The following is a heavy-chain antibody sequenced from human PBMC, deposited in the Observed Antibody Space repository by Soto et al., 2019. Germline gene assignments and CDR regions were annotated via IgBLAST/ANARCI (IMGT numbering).Heavy chain of an antibody. Sequence: EVQLVESGGDLVQPGGSLRLSCAASAFTFSHYWMHWVRQAPGKGLVWVSRINGDGSSTIYADSVKGRFTISRDNAKNTLYLQMNSLRAEATAVYYCARGDYVLRFDPWGQGTLVTASS. CDR2: INGDGSST. CDR3: ARGDYVLRFDP. V-gene: IGHV3-74*01. J-gene: IGHJ5*02. D-gene: IGHD3-10*02. CDR1: AFTFSHYW.